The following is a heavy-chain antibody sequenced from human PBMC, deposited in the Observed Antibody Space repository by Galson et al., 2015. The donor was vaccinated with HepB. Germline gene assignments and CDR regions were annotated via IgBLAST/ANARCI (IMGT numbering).Heavy chain of an antibody. J-gene: IGHJ2*01. CDR1: GFTFGSYA. CDR2: ISGGGGST. Sequence: SLRLSCAASGFTFGSYAMTWVRQAPGKGLEWVSGISGGGGSTNYADSVKGRFTISRDNSKNTLYLQMNSLRAEDTALYYCAKRGESSYWYFDLWGRGTLVTVSS. V-gene: IGHV3-23*01. CDR3: AKRGESSYWYFDL. D-gene: IGHD3-22*01.